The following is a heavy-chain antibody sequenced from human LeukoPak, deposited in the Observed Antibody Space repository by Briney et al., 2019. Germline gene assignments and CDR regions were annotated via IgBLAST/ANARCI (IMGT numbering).Heavy chain of an antibody. Sequence: SETLSLTCTVSGGSISSYYWSWIRQPPGKGLEWIGYVFHSGSTNYNPSLKSRVTISVDTSKNQFSLKLTSVTAADTAVYYCARLDGYDSSGHYSFDYWGRGTLVTVSS. CDR2: VFHSGST. V-gene: IGHV4-59*01. D-gene: IGHD3-22*01. CDR3: ARLDGYDSSGHYSFDY. J-gene: IGHJ4*02. CDR1: GGSISSYY.